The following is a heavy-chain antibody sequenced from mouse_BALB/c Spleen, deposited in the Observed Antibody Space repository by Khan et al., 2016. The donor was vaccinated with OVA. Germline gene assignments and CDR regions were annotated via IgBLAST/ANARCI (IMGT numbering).Heavy chain of an antibody. J-gene: IGHJ3*01. CDR1: GFTFSSYY. Sequence: QVQLQQPGTELVKPGTSVKLSCKASGFTFSSYYMYWVKQRPGQGLEWIGGINPNNGATNFNEKFKTKATLTVDKSSSTAYMQLSSLTSDDSAVYYCTRSGYGNPFAFWGQGTLVTVSA. D-gene: IGHD2-1*01. V-gene: IGHV1-53*01. CDR2: INPNNGAT. CDR3: TRSGYGNPFAF.